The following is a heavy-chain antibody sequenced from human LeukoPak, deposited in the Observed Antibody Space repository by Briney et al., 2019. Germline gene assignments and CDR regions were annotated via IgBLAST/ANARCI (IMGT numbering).Heavy chain of an antibody. Sequence: GGSLRLSCAASGFTFSSYAMSWVREAPGKGLEWVSAISGSGGSTYYADSVKGRFTISRDNSKNTLYLQMNSLRAEDTAVYYCAKGGIMTTVTTGRFDPWGQGILVTVSS. CDR1: GFTFSSYA. CDR3: AKGGIMTTVTTGRFDP. CDR2: ISGSGGST. D-gene: IGHD4-17*01. V-gene: IGHV3-23*01. J-gene: IGHJ5*02.